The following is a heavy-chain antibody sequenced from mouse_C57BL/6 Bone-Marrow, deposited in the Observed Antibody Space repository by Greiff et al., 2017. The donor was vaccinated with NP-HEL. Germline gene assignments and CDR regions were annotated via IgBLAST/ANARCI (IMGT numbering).Heavy chain of an antibody. CDR1: GYTFTDYN. CDR3: ATPGLLDY. D-gene: IGHD2-10*01. J-gene: IGHJ2*01. Sequence: VQLQQSGPELVKPGASVTMSCKASGYTFTDYNMHWVKQSPGKSLEWIGYINPNNGGTSYNQKFKGKATLTVNKSSSTAYMELRSLTSEDAAVYYCATPGLLDYWGQGTTLTVSA. V-gene: IGHV1-22*01. CDR2: INPNNGGT.